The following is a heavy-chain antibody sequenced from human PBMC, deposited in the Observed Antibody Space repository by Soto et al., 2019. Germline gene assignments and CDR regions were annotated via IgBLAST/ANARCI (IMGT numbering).Heavy chain of an antibody. V-gene: IGHV1-18*01. Sequence: QVQLVQSGAEVKKPGDSVKVSCKASGYTFGHFYITWVRQAPGQGLEWMGAISPHNRNTNYAEKFRGRVTMTTDTSTTTAYMELRSLRSDDKAVYYCARDEGGYDILTGYYKAHHFDQWGQGALVTVSS. CDR1: GYTFGHFY. CDR3: ARDEGGYDILTGYYKAHHFDQ. D-gene: IGHD3-9*01. CDR2: ISPHNRNT. J-gene: IGHJ4*02.